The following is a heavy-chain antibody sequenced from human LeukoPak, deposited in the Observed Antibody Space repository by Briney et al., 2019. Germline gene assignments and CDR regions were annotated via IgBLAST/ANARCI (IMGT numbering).Heavy chain of an antibody. D-gene: IGHD6-19*01. CDR1: SGSISSYY. CDR2: TYYSGTT. CDR3: ARHLGVAVTADAFDI. J-gene: IGHJ3*02. V-gene: IGHV4-59*08. Sequence: SETLSLTCTVSSGSISSYYCSWIRQPPGKGLEWIGYTYYSGTTKYNPSLKSRVTISADTSKNQFSLKLRSLTAADTAVYYCARHLGVAVTADAFDIWGQGTMVTVSS.